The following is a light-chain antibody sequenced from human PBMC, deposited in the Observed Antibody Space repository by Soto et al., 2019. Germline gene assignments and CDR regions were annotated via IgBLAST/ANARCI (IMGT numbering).Light chain of an antibody. J-gene: IGKJ2*01. CDR3: QQSDSIPYT. Sequence: DIQMTQSPSSLSAFVGDRVTITCRASQSISTYLNWYQQRPGRAPKLLIHGASNLQSGVPSRFSGSGSGTDFALTINSLQPDDFATYYCQQSDSIPYTFGQGTKLEIE. V-gene: IGKV1-39*01. CDR1: QSISTY. CDR2: GAS.